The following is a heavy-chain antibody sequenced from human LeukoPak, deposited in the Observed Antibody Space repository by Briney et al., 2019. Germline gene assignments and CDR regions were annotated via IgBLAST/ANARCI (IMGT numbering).Heavy chain of an antibody. J-gene: IGHJ4*02. CDR2: IYYSGST. Sequence: SETLSLTCTVSGGSISSYYWSWIRRPPGKGLEWIGCIYYSGSTNYNPSLKSRVTISVDTSNNQFSLKLSPVTAADTAVHYCARGHWGYCSSTSCSNFDYWGQGTLVTVSS. CDR1: GGSISSYY. V-gene: IGHV4-59*01. CDR3: ARGHWGYCSSTSCSNFDY. D-gene: IGHD2-2*01.